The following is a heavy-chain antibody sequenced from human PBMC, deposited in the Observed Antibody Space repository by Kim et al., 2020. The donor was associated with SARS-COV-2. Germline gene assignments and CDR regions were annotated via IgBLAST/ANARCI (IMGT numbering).Heavy chain of an antibody. V-gene: IGHV3-15*01. D-gene: IGHD4-17*01. CDR1: GFTFSNAW. Sequence: GGSLRLSCAASGFTFSNAWMSWVRQAPGKGLEWVGRIKSKTDGGTTDYAAPVKGRFTISRDDSKNTLYLQMNSLKTEDTAVYYCTTVSYGGPTYYYYYYMDVWGKGTPVTVSS. J-gene: IGHJ6*03. CDR3: TTVSYGGPTYYYYYYMDV. CDR2: IKSKTDGGTT.